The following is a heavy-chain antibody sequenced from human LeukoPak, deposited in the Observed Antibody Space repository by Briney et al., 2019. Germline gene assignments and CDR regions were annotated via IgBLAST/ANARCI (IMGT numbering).Heavy chain of an antibody. J-gene: IGHJ4*02. CDR2: ISLTGLT. CDR1: GGSISNTNW. Sequence: PSETLSLTCGVSGGSISNTNWWSWVRQPPGQGLEWIGEISLTGLTHYNPSLESRVPVSLDKSKNQLSLNLPSVTAADTAVYYCSRENGAFSPFGYWGQGTLVTVLS. CDR3: SRENGAFSPFGY. D-gene: IGHD2-8*01. V-gene: IGHV4-4*02.